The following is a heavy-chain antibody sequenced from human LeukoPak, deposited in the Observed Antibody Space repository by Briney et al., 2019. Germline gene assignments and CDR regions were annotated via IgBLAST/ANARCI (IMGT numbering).Heavy chain of an antibody. D-gene: IGHD6-19*01. CDR2: IIPIFGTA. J-gene: IGHJ4*02. CDR3: ARAVGDSYSSGWVFDY. V-gene: IGHV1-69*13. CDR1: GGTFSSYA. Sequence: SVKVSCKASGGTFSSYAISWVRQAPGQGLEWMGGIIPIFGTANYAQKFQGRVTITADESTSTAYMELSSLRSEDTAVCYCARAVGDSYSSGWVFDYWGQGTLVTVSS.